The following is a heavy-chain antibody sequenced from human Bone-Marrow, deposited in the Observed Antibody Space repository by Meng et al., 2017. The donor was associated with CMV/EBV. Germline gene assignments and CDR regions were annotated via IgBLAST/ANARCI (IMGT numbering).Heavy chain of an antibody. CDR3: ARGGGTAGLRDL. CDR2: ISSSGSTI. D-gene: IGHD6-13*01. J-gene: IGHJ2*01. CDR1: GFTFSSYE. V-gene: IGHV3-48*03. Sequence: GESLKISCAASGFTFSSYEMNWVRQAPGKGLEWVSYISSSGSTIYYADSVKGRFTISRDNAKKTVYLQMNSLRDEDTAVYYCARGGGTAGLRDLWGRGTLVTVSS.